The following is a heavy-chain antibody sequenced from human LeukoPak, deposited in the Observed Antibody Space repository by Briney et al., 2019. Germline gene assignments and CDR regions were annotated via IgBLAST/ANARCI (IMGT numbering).Heavy chain of an antibody. V-gene: IGHV4-34*01. CDR1: GGSSSGYY. CDR3: ARGPQYFQH. Sequence: PSETLSLTCAVYGGSSSGYYWSWIRQPPGKGLEWIGEINHSGSTNYNPSLKSRVTISVDTSKNQSSLKLSSVTAADTAVYYCARGPQYFQHWGQGTLVTVSS. J-gene: IGHJ1*01. CDR2: INHSGST.